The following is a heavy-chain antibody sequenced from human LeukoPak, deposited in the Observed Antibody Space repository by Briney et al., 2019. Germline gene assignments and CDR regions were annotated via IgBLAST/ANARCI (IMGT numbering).Heavy chain of an antibody. V-gene: IGHV3-7*01. CDR3: ARGKGSSTSGYGMDV. J-gene: IGHJ6*02. Sequence: GGSLRLSCAASGFTFSNYWMSWVRQAPGKGLEWVAKIKQDGSEKFYVDSVKGRFTISRDNAKNSLYLQMNSLRAEDTAVYYCARGKGSSTSGYGMDVWGQGTTVTVSS. CDR1: GFTFSNYW. CDR2: IKQDGSEK. D-gene: IGHD2-2*01.